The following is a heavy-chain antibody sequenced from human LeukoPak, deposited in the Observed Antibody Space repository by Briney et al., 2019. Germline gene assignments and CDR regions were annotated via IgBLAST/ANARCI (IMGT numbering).Heavy chain of an antibody. D-gene: IGHD3-3*01. J-gene: IGHJ4*02. CDR2: ISSSSSYI. V-gene: IGHV3-21*01. CDR3: ARDRHFPLDGG. Sequence: GGSLRLSCAASGFTFSSYSMNWVRQAPGKGLEWVSSISSSSSYIYYADSAKGRFTISRDNAKNSLYLQMNSLRAEDTAVYYCARDRHFPLDGGWGQGTLVTVSS. CDR1: GFTFSSYS.